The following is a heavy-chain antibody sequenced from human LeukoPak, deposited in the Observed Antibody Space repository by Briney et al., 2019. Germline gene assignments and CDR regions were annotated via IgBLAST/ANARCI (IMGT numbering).Heavy chain of an antibody. CDR2: IYSSGNT. CDR3: ARGNGLYFDY. V-gene: IGHV4-39*07. CDR1: GASISSSNYY. J-gene: IGHJ4*02. Sequence: MPSETLSLTCAVSGASISSSNYYWGWVRQSPGKGLEWIGNIYSSGNTYYNASLKSRVTMYIDTSKNQFFLKLSSVTAADTAVYYCARGNGLYFDYWGQGTLVTVSS. D-gene: IGHD2-8*01.